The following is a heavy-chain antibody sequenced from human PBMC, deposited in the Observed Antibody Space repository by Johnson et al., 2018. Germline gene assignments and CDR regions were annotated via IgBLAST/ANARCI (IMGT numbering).Heavy chain of an antibody. CDR3: ARNVNVSGSYETRDAFDI. D-gene: IGHD1-26*01. CDR2: IYYSGST. J-gene: IGHJ3*02. Sequence: QVQLQESGPGLVKPSETLSLTCTVSGGSISSSSYYWGWIRQPPGKGLEWIGSIYYSGSTYYNPSLTSRVTISGDTSKNQFSLKLSSVTAADTAVYYCARNVNVSGSYETRDAFDIGGQGTMVTVSS. V-gene: IGHV4-39*01. CDR1: GGSISSSSYY.